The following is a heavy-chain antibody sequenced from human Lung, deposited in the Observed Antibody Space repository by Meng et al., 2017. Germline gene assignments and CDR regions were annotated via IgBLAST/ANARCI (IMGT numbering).Heavy chain of an antibody. CDR3: ARDEDISAAGKLFGDY. CDR2: IDPNNDHT. CDR1: AYTFAAYW. V-gene: IGHV1-2*06. D-gene: IGHD6-13*01. Sequence: VQLVTSGPGVKKPGASVKLSCKPSAYTFAAYWIHWLRQAPGKGLEWMGRIDPNNDHTQYAQNFQGRVTMTSDTSISTVYMELNGLRSDDTAVYYCARDEDISAAGKLFGDYWGQGTLVTVSS. J-gene: IGHJ4*02.